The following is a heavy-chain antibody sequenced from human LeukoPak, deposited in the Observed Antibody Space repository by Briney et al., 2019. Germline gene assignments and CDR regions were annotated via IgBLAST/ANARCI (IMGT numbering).Heavy chain of an antibody. CDR1: RFTFSSYG. V-gene: IGHV3-33*01. D-gene: IGHD3-16*01. CDR2: IWYDGSNK. Sequence: PGGSLRLSCAASRFTFSSYGMHWVRQAPGKGLEWVAVIWYDGSNKYYADSVKGRFTISRDNSKNTLYLQMNSLRAEDTAVYYCARAVGPFDIWGQGTIVIVSS. CDR3: ARAVGPFDI. J-gene: IGHJ3*02.